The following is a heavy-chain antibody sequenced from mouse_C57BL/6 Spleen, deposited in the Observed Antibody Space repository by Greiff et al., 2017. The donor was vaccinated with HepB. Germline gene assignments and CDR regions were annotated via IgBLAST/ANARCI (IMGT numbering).Heavy chain of an antibody. V-gene: IGHV1-63*01. CDR3: ARRGYDGYAMDY. Sequence: VKLMESGAELVRPGTSVKMSCKASGYTFTNYWIGWAKQRPGHGLEWIGDIYPGGGYTNYNEKFKGKATLTADKSSSTAYMQFSSLTSEDSAIYYCARRGYDGYAMDYWGQGTSVTVSS. CDR1: GYTFTNYW. D-gene: IGHD2-3*01. CDR2: IYPGGGYT. J-gene: IGHJ4*01.